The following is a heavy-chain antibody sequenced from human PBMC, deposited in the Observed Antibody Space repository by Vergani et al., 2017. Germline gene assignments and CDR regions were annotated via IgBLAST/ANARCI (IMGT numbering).Heavy chain of an antibody. CDR3: ARDELSYDSRGYYYYYDGMDV. V-gene: IGHV1-46*01. D-gene: IGHD3-22*01. Sequence: QVQLVQSGAEVKKPGASVKASCKAFGYTFTSYYMHWVRQAPGQGLEWRGIFNPSGGSTSYAQKFKGRVTMPRDTSTSPVYMELSSLRFEDTAVYYCARDELSYDSRGYYYYYDGMDVWGQGTTVTVSS. CDR2: FNPSGGST. CDR1: GYTFTSYY. J-gene: IGHJ6*02.